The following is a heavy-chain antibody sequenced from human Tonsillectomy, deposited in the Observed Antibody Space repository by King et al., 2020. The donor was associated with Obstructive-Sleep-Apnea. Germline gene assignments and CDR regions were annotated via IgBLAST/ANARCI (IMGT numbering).Heavy chain of an antibody. D-gene: IGHD1-26*01. CDR1: GGSISSGGYY. Sequence: QLQESGPGLVKPSQTLSLTCTVSGGSISSGGYYWSWIRQHPGKGLEWIGYIYYSGSTYHSKPSLKSRVTISVDTSKNQFSLKLSSVTAADTAVYYCAREKELGAFFDNWGQGTLVTVSS. V-gene: IGHV4-31*03. CDR3: AREKELGAFFDN. J-gene: IGHJ4*02. CDR2: IYYSGST.